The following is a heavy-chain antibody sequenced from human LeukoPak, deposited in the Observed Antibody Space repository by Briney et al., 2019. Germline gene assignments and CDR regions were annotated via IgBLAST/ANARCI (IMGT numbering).Heavy chain of an antibody. Sequence: SETLSLTCTVSGGSISSGSYYWSWIRQPAGKGLEWIGRIYTSGSTNYNPSLKSRVTISVDTSKNQFSLKLSSVTAADTAVYYCARDKDWNFDWGQGTLVTVSS. D-gene: IGHD1-7*01. J-gene: IGHJ4*02. V-gene: IGHV4-61*02. CDR3: ARDKDWNFD. CDR1: GGSISSGSYY. CDR2: IYTSGST.